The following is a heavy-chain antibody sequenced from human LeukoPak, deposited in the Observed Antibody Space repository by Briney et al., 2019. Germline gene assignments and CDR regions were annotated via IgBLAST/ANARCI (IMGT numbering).Heavy chain of an antibody. J-gene: IGHJ4*02. CDR2: IKQDGSEK. Sequence: GGSLRLSCAASGFTFNSYWMSWVRLAPGKGLEWVANIKQDGSEKYYVDSVKGRFTISRDNAKNSVYLQMNSLRAEDTAVYYCARQLGGSGSYWGQGTLVTVSS. CDR3: ARQLGGSGSY. V-gene: IGHV3-7*01. CDR1: GFTFNSYW. D-gene: IGHD3-10*01.